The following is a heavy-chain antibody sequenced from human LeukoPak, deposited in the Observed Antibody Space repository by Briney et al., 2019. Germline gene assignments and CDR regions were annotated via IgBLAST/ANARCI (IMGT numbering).Heavy chain of an antibody. CDR3: ARELSGGSFDY. CDR2: FNPGGGST. Sequence: ASVKVSCKASGYTFTGYYIHWVRQAPGQGLEWMGIFNPGGGSTSYAQKLQGRITMTSDTTTSTGYMELSSLRSEDTAVYYCARELSGGSFDYWGQGALVTVSS. V-gene: IGHV1-46*01. J-gene: IGHJ4*02. D-gene: IGHD7-27*01. CDR1: GYTFTGYY.